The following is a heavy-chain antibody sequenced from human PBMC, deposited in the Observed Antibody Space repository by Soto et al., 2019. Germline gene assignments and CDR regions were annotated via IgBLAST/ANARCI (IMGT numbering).Heavy chain of an antibody. Sequence: QVQLVESGGGVVQPGTSLRLSCVASGFGFNFFGIHWVRQAPGKVLEWVAGISGDASRIYYADDLKGRVTISRVNSENTLYLQMNSLRPEDTALYYCARDRDAGWFVMDVWGQGTTVTV. J-gene: IGHJ6*02. V-gene: IGHV3-30*03. CDR2: ISGDASRI. D-gene: IGHD3-10*01. CDR1: GFGFNFFG. CDR3: ARDRDAGWFVMDV.